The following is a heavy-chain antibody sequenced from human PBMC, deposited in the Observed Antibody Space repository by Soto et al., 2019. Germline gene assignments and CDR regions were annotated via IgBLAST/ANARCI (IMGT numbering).Heavy chain of an antibody. Sequence: QVQLQESGPGLVKPSQTLSLTCTVSGGSISSGGYYWSWIRQHPGKGLEWIGYIYYSGSTYYNPSLKSRVTISVDTSKNQFSLKLSSVTAADTAVYYCARGVPAARIMRYGMDVWGQGTTVTVSS. CDR2: IYYSGST. J-gene: IGHJ6*02. CDR3: ARGVPAARIMRYGMDV. V-gene: IGHV4-31*03. D-gene: IGHD2-2*01. CDR1: GGSISSGGYY.